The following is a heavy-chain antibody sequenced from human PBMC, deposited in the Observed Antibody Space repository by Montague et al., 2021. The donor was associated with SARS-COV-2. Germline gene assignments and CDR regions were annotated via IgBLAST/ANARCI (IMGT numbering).Heavy chain of an antibody. D-gene: IGHD3-3*01. V-gene: IGHV3-23*01. CDR2: ISGSGGST. Sequence: SLRLSCAASGFTFSSYAMSWVRQAPGKGLEWVSAISGSGGSTYYADSVKGRFTIPRDNSKNTLYLQMNSLRAEYTAVYYCAKDRGRTIFGVVNLHKTLFDYWGQGTLVTVSS. CDR3: AKDRGRTIFGVVNLHKTLFDY. J-gene: IGHJ4*02. CDR1: GFTFSSYA.